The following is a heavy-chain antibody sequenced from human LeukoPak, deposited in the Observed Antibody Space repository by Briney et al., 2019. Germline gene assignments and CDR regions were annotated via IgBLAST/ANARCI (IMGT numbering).Heavy chain of an antibody. V-gene: IGHV4-39*01. CDR2: IYYSGRP. CDR3: ATWRTAKTGFDY. CDR1: GGSISNNNYY. D-gene: IGHD1-1*01. J-gene: IGHJ4*02. Sequence: SETLSLTCTVSGGSISNNNYYWAWIRQPPGKGLECIGSIYYSGRPYYNPSLKSRVTISVDTTKNQFSLRLSSVTAADTAVYYCATWRTAKTGFDYWGQGTLVTVSS.